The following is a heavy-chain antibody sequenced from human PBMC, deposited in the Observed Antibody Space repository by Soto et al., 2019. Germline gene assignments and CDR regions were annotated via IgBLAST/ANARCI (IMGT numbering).Heavy chain of an antibody. CDR1: GGSFSGYY. D-gene: IGHD3-3*01. CDR3: ARGAARTIFGVVIMEAPYYFDY. V-gene: IGHV4-34*01. J-gene: IGHJ4*02. CDR2: INHSGST. Sequence: SETLSLTCAVYGGSFSGYYWSWIRQPPGKXLEWIGEINHSGSTNYNPSLKSRVTISVDTSKNQFSLKLSSVTAADTAVYYCARGAARTIFGVVIMEAPYYFDYWGQGTLVTVSS.